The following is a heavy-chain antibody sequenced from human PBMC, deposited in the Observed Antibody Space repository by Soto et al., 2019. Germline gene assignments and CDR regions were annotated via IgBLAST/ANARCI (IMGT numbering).Heavy chain of an antibody. V-gene: IGHV4-59*08. CDR3: AKGWLQYAFYI. CDR2: IYYSGST. Sequence: SETLSLTCTVSGGSISSYYWSWIRQPPGKGLEWIGYIYYSGSTNYNPSLKSRVTISVDTSKNQFSLKLSSVTAADTAVYYCAKGWLQYAFYIWGQGTMVTVSS. D-gene: IGHD5-12*01. CDR1: GGSISSYY. J-gene: IGHJ3*02.